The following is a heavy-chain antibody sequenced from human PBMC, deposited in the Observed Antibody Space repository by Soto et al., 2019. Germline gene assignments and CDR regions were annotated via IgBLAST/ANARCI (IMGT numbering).Heavy chain of an antibody. Sequence: QVQLVQSGAEVKQPGSSVRVACEVSGGTFTSDAISWVRQAPGQGLEWMGGITPVFETPNYAQKFQGRVTITADESTESTGTAYMELNRLTSDDTAVYYCARAIHGYNYRVDFWDQGTTVTVS. J-gene: IGHJ6*02. CDR3: ARAIHGYNYRVDF. V-gene: IGHV1-69*01. D-gene: IGHD5-12*01. CDR1: GGTFTSDA. CDR2: ITPVFETP.